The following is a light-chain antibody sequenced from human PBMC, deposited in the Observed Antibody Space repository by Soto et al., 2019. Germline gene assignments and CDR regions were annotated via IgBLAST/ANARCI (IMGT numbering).Light chain of an antibody. Sequence: QPVLTQPPSASGTPGQRVTISCSGSSSNIGSNYVYWYQQLPGTAPKLLIYRNNQRPSGVPDRFSGSKSGTSASLAISGLRSEDEADYYCAACDDSLSGNYVFGTGTKLTVL. V-gene: IGLV1-47*01. CDR3: AACDDSLSGNYV. J-gene: IGLJ1*01. CDR1: SSNIGSNY. CDR2: RNN.